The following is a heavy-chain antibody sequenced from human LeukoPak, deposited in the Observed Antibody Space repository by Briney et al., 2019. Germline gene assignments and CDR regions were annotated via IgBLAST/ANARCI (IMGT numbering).Heavy chain of an antibody. CDR1: GDSISSYY. CDR3: ARRVDCSGGSCSTPWGFDP. D-gene: IGHD2-15*01. V-gene: IGHV4-59*08. CDR2: IYYSGST. Sequence: SETLSLTCTVSGDSISSYYWSWIRQPPGKGLEWIGYIYYSGSTNYNPSLKSRVTISVDTSKNQFSLKLSSVTAADTAVYYCARRVDCSGGSCSTPWGFDPWGQGTLVTVSS. J-gene: IGHJ5*02.